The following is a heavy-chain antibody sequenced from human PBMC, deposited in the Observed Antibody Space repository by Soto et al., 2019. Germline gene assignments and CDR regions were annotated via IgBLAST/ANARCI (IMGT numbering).Heavy chain of an antibody. V-gene: IGHV1-69*05. J-gene: IGHJ6*02. Sequence: SVEVSCKAPGDAYTSYYIKWVRQANGQGLEWMGGIIPNFGNANYAQKFQGRVTITRDESTSTAYMELSSLRSEDTAVYYCARGSGDYYDSSGSVWGQGTTVTVSS. CDR3: ARGSGDYYDSSGSV. D-gene: IGHD3-22*01. CDR2: IIPNFGNA. CDR1: GDAYTSYY.